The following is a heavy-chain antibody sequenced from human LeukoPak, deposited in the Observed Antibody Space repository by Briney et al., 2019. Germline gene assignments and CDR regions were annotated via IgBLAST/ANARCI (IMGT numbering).Heavy chain of an antibody. CDR1: GYTFTGDY. D-gene: IGHD6-19*01. CDR2: INPNSGGT. Sequence: ASVKVPCKASGYTFTGDYMHWGRQAPGQGPEWKGWINPNSGGTNYAQKFQGRVNMTRDTTISTAYMELSRLRSDDTAVYYCASSGWVDAFDIWGQGTMVTVSS. V-gene: IGHV1-2*02. J-gene: IGHJ3*02. CDR3: ASSGWVDAFDI.